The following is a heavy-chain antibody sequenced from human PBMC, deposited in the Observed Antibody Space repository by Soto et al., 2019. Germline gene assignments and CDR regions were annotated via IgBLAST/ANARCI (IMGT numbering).Heavy chain of an antibody. V-gene: IGHV3-64D*06. CDR3: VKQAHGLDGVAFDY. D-gene: IGHD2-15*01. Sequence: CSASGFIFSESTIYWVRQVPGKGLEAISAVSTSGRSTYYADSVKDRFTISRDNSKNTLFLQMGSLRPEDTAIYYCVKQAHGLDGVAFDYWGQGTQVTVSS. J-gene: IGHJ4*02. CDR1: GFIFSEST. CDR2: VSTSGRST.